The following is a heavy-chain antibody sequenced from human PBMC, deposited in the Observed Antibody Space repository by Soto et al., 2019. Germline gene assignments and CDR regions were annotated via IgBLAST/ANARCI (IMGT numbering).Heavy chain of an antibody. CDR2: IIPISGTT. CDR3: ARGDQLPPPRFDY. J-gene: IGHJ4*02. CDR1: GGPFSTHA. D-gene: IGHD2-2*01. V-gene: IGHV1-69*13. Sequence: ASVKVSCKASGGPFSTHAIIWVRQAPGHGLEWMGGIIPISGTTYYTQKFQGRVTITADEPTSTAFMELSSLKSEDTAVYYCARGDQLPPPRFDYWGQGTLVTVSS.